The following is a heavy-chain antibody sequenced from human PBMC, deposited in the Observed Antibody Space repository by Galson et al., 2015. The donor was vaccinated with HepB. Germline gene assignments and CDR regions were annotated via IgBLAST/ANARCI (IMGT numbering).Heavy chain of an antibody. CDR1: GFNFNGYG. D-gene: IGHD3-3*01. V-gene: IGHV3-48*02. J-gene: IGHJ4*02. CDR2: ISGSGSAI. Sequence: SLRLSCAASGFNFNGYGMNWVRQAPGKGLEWLSYISGSGSAIYYPDSVRGRFTVSRDNGRNSLYLQMNSLRDDDTAVYYCVRDFWSGHALFYWGQGILVTVPS. CDR3: VRDFWSGHALFY.